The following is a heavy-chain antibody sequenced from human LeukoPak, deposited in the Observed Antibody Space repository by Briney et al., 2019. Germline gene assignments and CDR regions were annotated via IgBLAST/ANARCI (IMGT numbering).Heavy chain of an antibody. J-gene: IGHJ5*02. CDR2: ISVNNGNT. V-gene: IGHV1-18*01. CDR1: GYTFTSYD. D-gene: IGHD3-16*01. CDR3: ASSETVGVYFDP. Sequence: ASVKVSCKASGYTFTSYDIAWVRQAPGQGLEWMGWISVNNGNTNYAQKLQGRVTMTTDTSTSTAFMELRSLRSDDTAVYYCASSETVGVYFDPWGQGTLVTVSS.